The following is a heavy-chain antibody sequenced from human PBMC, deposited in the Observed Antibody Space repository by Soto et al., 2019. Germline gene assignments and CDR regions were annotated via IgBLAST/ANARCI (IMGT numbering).Heavy chain of an antibody. Sequence: QVQLVQSGAEVKKPGASVKVSCKASGYTFTSYAMHWVRQAPGQRLEWMGWINAGNGNTKYSQKFQGRVTITRDTSASTAYMKLSSLRSEDTAVYYCARDRGDYANAFDIWGLGTMVTVSS. V-gene: IGHV1-3*01. CDR2: INAGNGNT. CDR3: ARDRGDYANAFDI. D-gene: IGHD4-17*01. J-gene: IGHJ3*02. CDR1: GYTFTSYA.